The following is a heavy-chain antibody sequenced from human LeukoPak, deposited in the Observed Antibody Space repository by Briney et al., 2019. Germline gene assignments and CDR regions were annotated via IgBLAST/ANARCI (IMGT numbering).Heavy chain of an antibody. CDR3: ARNYYDSSGYLDYYFDY. J-gene: IGHJ4*02. Sequence: GGSLRLSCAASGFTFSSYSMNWVRQASGKGLEWVSSISSSSSYIYYADSVKGRFTISRDNAKNSLYPQMNSLRAEDTAVYYCARNYYDSSGYLDYYFDYWGQGTLVTVSS. CDR1: GFTFSSYS. CDR2: ISSSSSYI. D-gene: IGHD3-22*01. V-gene: IGHV3-21*01.